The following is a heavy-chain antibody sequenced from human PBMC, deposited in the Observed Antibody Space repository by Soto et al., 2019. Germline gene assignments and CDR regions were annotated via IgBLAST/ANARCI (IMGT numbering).Heavy chain of an antibody. Sequence: SETLSLTCAVYGGSFSGYYWSWIRQPPGKGLEWIGEINHSGSTNYNPSLKSRVTISVDTSKNQFSLKLSSVTAADTAVYYCARGPMTTVTELYYYYYMDVWGKGTTVTVSS. CDR2: INHSGST. CDR3: ARGPMTTVTELYYYYYMDV. CDR1: GGSFSGYY. D-gene: IGHD4-4*01. V-gene: IGHV4-34*01. J-gene: IGHJ6*03.